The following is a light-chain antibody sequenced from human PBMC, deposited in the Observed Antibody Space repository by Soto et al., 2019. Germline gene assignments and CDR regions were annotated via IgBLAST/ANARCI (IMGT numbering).Light chain of an antibody. J-gene: IGKJ1*01. CDR3: LQHHTYPQT. Sequence: DIQMTQSPSSLSASVGDRVTITCRASQGIRIYLGWFQHKPGKAPRRLIYAASSLERGVPSRFGVCRSGTDFTPTIRALQPKDFATYDGLQHHTYPQTFGQGTKVEVK. CDR1: QGIRIY. CDR2: AAS. V-gene: IGKV1-17*01.